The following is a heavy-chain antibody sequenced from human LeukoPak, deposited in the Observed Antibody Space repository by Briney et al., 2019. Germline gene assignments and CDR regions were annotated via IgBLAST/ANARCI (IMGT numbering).Heavy chain of an antibody. Sequence: PSETLSLTCTVSGGSISSYYWSWLRQPPGKGLEWIGEINHSGSTNYNPSLKSRVTISVDTSKNQFSLKLSSVTAADTAVYYCARVYYGSGSPFHMDVWGKGTTVTVSS. J-gene: IGHJ6*03. CDR3: ARVYYGSGSPFHMDV. CDR1: GGSISSYY. D-gene: IGHD3-10*01. V-gene: IGHV4-34*01. CDR2: INHSGST.